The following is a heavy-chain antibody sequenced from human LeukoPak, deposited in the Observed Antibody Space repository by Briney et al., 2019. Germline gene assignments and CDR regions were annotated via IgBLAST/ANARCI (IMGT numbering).Heavy chain of an antibody. D-gene: IGHD4-17*01. Sequence: ASVKVSCKASGYTFTSYDINWVRQATGQGLEWMGWMNPNSGNTGYAQKFQGRVTMIRNTSISTAYMELSSLRSEDTAVYYCARPFYGDYDKGDAFDIWDQGTMVTVSS. CDR3: ARPFYGDYDKGDAFDI. CDR2: MNPNSGNT. V-gene: IGHV1-8*01. J-gene: IGHJ3*02. CDR1: GYTFTSYD.